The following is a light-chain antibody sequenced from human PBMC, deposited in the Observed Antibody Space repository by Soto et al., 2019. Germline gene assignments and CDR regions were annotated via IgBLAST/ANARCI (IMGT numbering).Light chain of an antibody. J-gene: IGLJ1*01. CDR2: DVF. CDR3: TSWTSTSTYV. Sequence: QSVLTQDSSVSGSPAQSITISCTGTSSDVGGYNYVSWYQHHPGKAPKLMIYDVFTRPSGVSNRFSGSKSGNTASLTISALQAEDEADYYCTSWTSTSTYVFGSGTKVTV. V-gene: IGLV2-14*03. CDR1: SSDVGGYNY.